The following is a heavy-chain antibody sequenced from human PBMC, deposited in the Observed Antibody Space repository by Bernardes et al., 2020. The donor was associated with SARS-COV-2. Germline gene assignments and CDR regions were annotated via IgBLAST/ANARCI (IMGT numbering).Heavy chain of an antibody. CDR3: ARPGRPGAYYFES. D-gene: IGHD1-26*01. J-gene: IGHJ4*02. CDR1: GLTFSNYW. Sequence: VGSLRLSCAASGLTFSNYWMHWVRQAPGKGLVWVSRISSDGSSTTYADSVKGRFTISRDNAKNTLYLQMNSLRAEDTAVYYCARPGRPGAYYFESWGQGTLVTVSS. V-gene: IGHV3-74*01. CDR2: ISSDGSST.